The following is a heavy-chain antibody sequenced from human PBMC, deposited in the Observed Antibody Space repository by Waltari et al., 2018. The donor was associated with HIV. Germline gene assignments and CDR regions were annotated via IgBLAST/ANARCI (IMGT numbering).Heavy chain of an antibody. D-gene: IGHD6-19*01. V-gene: IGHV3-53*01. J-gene: IGHJ1*01. CDR1: GFTVSSNY. CDR2: IYSGGST. CDR3: ARGGGYSSGWLQNEGYFQH. Sequence: RLSCAASGFTVSSNYMSWVRQAPGKGLEWVSVIYSGGSTYYADSVKGRFTISRDNSKNTLYLQMNSLRAEDTAVYYCARGGGYSSGWLQNEGYFQHWGQGTLVTVSS.